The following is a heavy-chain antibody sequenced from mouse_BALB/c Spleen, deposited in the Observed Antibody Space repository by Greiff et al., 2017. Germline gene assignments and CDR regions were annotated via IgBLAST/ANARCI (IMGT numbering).Heavy chain of an antibody. CDR2: ISSGGSYT. D-gene: IGHD4-1*01. Sequence: VESGGGLVKPGGSLKLSCAASGFTFSSYAMSWVRQSPEKRLEWVAEISSGGSYTYYPDTVTGRFTISRDNAKNTLYLEMSSLRSEDTAMYYCAREGTGTGYAMDYWGQGTSVTVSS. CDR3: AREGTGTGYAMDY. J-gene: IGHJ4*01. V-gene: IGHV5-9-4*01. CDR1: GFTFSSYA.